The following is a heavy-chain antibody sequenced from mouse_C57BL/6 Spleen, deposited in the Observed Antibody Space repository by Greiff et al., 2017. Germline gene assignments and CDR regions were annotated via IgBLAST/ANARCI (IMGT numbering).Heavy chain of an antibody. V-gene: IGHV5-6*01. D-gene: IGHD1-1*01. CDR3: AKITTVVEGAGFAY. J-gene: IGHJ3*01. Sequence: EVQVVESGGDLVKPGGSLKLSCAASGFTFSSYGMSWVRQTPDKRLEWVATISSGGSYTYSPDSVKGRFTISRDNAKNTLYLQMSSLKSEDTAMYYCAKITTVVEGAGFAYWGQGTLVTVSA. CDR1: GFTFSSYG. CDR2: ISSGGSYT.